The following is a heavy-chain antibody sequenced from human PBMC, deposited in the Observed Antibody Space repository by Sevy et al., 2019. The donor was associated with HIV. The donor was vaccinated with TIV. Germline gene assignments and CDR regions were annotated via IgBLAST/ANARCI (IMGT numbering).Heavy chain of an antibody. D-gene: IGHD3-22*01. CDR1: GFTFSSYG. CDR2: IWYDGSNK. J-gene: IGHJ2*01. Sequence: GGSLRLSCAASGFTFSSYGMHWVRQAPGKGLEWVAVIWYDGSNKYYADSVKGRFTISRDNSKNTLYLQMNTLRAEDTALYYCAKFGDYYDSGGYYWYFDFWGRGTLVTVSS. V-gene: IGHV3-33*06. CDR3: AKFGDYYDSGGYYWYFDF.